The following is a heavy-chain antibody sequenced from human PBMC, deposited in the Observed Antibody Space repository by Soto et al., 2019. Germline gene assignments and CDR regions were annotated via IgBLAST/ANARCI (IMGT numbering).Heavy chain of an antibody. V-gene: IGHV1-69*02. J-gene: IGHJ4*02. CDR2: IIPILGIA. CDR3: AGNRLETGYHY. CDR1: GGTFSSYT. D-gene: IGHD3-9*01. Sequence: QVQLVQSGAEVKKPGSSVKVSCKASGGTFSSYTISWVRQAPRQGLEWMGRIIPILGIANYAQKFQGRITITAEKSTRSAYMELSRLRAEDTVVYYGAGNRLETGYHYWGQGTLVTVSS.